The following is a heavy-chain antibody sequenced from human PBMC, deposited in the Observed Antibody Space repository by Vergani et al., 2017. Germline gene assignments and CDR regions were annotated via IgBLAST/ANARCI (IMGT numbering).Heavy chain of an antibody. CDR3: ARTNMVRGVIRGQYYYGMDV. D-gene: IGHD3-10*01. CDR1: GFTFTSSA. CDR2: IVVGSGNT. V-gene: IGHV1-58*01. Sequence: QMQLVQSGPEVKKPGTSVKVSCKASGFTFTSSAVQWVRQARGQRLEWIGWIVVGSGNTGYAQKFQGRVTMTRNTSISTAYMELSSLRSEDTAVYYCARTNMVRGVIRGQYYYGMDVWGQGTTVTVSS. J-gene: IGHJ6*02.